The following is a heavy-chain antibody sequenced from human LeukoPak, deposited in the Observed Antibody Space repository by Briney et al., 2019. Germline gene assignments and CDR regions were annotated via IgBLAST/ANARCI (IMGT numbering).Heavy chain of an antibody. Sequence: SETLSLTCTVSGDSVSSYYWSWIRQPPGKGLEWIGYIYNSGSTFYNPSLKSRVTISADTSNNHFSLKLSSVTAADTAVYYCARRNDILTGWGGLDYWGQGTLVTVSS. J-gene: IGHJ4*02. D-gene: IGHD3-9*01. CDR2: IYNSGST. CDR3: ARRNDILTGWGGLDY. V-gene: IGHV4-59*02. CDR1: GDSVSSYY.